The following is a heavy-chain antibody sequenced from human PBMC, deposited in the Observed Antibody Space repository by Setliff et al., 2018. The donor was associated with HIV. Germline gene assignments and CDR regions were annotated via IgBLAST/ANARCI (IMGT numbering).Heavy chain of an antibody. V-gene: IGHV4-4*07. CDR2: IYTSGST. D-gene: IGHD3-9*01. Sequence: SETLSLTCTVSGGSIIGRYWNWIRQPAGKGLEWIGRIYTSGSTNYNPSLESRAAIFLDTSKKQFSLSLTSVTAADTAVYYCARGEGGFLDFDLVLTTFDFWGQGTPVTVSS. J-gene: IGHJ4*02. CDR1: GGSIIGRY. CDR3: ARGEGGFLDFDLVLTTFDF.